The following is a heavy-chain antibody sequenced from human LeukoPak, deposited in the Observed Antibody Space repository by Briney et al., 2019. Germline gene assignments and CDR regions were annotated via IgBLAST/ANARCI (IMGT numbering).Heavy chain of an antibody. D-gene: IGHD3-9*01. CDR2: INPNSGGT. CDR3: ARDLTYYDILTGYPSPGDY. CDR1: GYTFTGYY. V-gene: IGHV1-2*04. Sequence: EASVKVSCKASGYTFTGYYMHWVRQAPGQGLEWVGWINPNSGGTNYAQKFQGWVTMTRDTSISTAYMELSRLRSDDTAVYYCARDLTYYDILTGYPSPGDYWGRGTLVTVSS. J-gene: IGHJ4*02.